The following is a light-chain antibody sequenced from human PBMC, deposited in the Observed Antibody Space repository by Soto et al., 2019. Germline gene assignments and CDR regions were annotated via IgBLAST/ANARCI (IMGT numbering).Light chain of an antibody. CDR1: QSVSRSC. CDR3: QQSATSPPKYT. J-gene: IGKJ2*01. Sequence: EIGLSQSPGTMSLSPGERDTLSCGASQSVSRSCLAWYQQKPGQAPRLLLFDASSRATDIPDRFSGSGSGTDFTLTISRLEPEDFAVYYCQQSATSPPKYTFGQGTKLEIK. CDR2: DAS. V-gene: IGKV3-20*01.